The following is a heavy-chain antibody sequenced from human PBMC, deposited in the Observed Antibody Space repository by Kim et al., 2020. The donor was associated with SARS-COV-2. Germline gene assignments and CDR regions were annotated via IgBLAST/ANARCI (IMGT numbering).Heavy chain of an antibody. Sequence: GGSLRLSCAASGFTFSSYAMSWVRQAPGKGLEWVSAISGSGGSTYYADSVKGRFTISRDNSKNTLYLQMNSLRAEDTAVYYCAKGSAQAGYCSSTSCYGAFDIWGQGTMVTVSS. J-gene: IGHJ3*02. CDR2: ISGSGGST. CDR3: AKGSAQAGYCSSTSCYGAFDI. CDR1: GFTFSSYA. D-gene: IGHD2-2*01. V-gene: IGHV3-23*01.